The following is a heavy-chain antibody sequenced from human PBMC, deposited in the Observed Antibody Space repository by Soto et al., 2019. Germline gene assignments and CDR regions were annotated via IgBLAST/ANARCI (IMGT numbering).Heavy chain of an antibody. CDR3: ATARLINPAYYYYGMDV. V-gene: IGHV3-23*01. J-gene: IGHJ6*02. CDR2: ISGSGGST. D-gene: IGHD2-8*01. Sequence: GGSLRLSCAASGFTFSSYAMSWVRQAPGKGLEWVSAISGSGGSTYYDDSVKGRFTISRDNSKNTLYLQMNGLRAEATAVSYCATARLINPAYYYYGMDVWGQGTTVTVSS. CDR1: GFTFSSYA.